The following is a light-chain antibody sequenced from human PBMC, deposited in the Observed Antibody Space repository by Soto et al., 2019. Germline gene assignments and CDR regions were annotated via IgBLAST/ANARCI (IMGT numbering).Light chain of an antibody. CDR2: GAP. CDR3: QQYNNWPPIT. J-gene: IGKJ5*01. Sequence: EIVMTQSPATLSVSPGERATLSCRASQSVRSNLAWYQQKPGQAPRLLIYGAPTRATDIPARFSGSGSGTDFTLTISNLQSEDFAVYYCQQYNNWPPITFGQGTRLEIK. V-gene: IGKV3-15*01. CDR1: QSVRSN.